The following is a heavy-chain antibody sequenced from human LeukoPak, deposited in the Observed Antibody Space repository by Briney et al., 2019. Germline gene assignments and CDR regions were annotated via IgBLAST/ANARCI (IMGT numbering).Heavy chain of an antibody. CDR3: AEGGAYYYDNSGYFDF. D-gene: IGHD3-22*01. CDR1: GFTFSSYA. Sequence: GGSLRLSCAASGFTFSSYAMSWVRQAPGKGLEWVSALSGSGGSTYYADSVKGHFTISRDNSKNTLYLQMNSLRAEDTAVYYCAEGGAYYYDNSGYFDFWGQGTLVSVSS. CDR2: LSGSGGST. V-gene: IGHV3-23*01. J-gene: IGHJ5*01.